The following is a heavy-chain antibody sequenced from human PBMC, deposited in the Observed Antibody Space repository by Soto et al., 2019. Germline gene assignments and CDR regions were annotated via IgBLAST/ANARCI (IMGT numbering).Heavy chain of an antibody. V-gene: IGHV3-23*01. Sequence: SLRLCCAASGFTFSSYALSWFRQAPGKGLEWVSVISGSGGSTYYADSVKGRFTISRDNSKNTLYLQMNSLRADDTAVYYCAKSSGWFHPFDYWGQGTLVTVSS. J-gene: IGHJ4*02. D-gene: IGHD6-19*01. CDR3: AKSSGWFHPFDY. CDR2: ISGSGGST. CDR1: GFTFSSYA.